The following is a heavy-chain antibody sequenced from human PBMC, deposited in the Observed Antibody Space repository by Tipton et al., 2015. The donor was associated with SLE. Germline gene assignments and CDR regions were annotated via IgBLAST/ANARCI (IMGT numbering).Heavy chain of an antibody. CDR2: INHSGST. J-gene: IGHJ4*02. Sequence: TLSLTCAVYGGSFSGYYWSWIRQPPGKGLEWIGEINHSGSTSYNPSLQSRVTISVDTSKNQFSRKLNSVTASDTAVYYCARQVAGFDYWGQGALVTVSS. CDR3: ARQVAGFDY. CDR1: GGSFSGYY. D-gene: IGHD6-19*01. V-gene: IGHV4-34*01.